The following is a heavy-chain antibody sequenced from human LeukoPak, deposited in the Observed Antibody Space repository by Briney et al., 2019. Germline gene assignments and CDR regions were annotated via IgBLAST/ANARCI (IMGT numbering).Heavy chain of an antibody. CDR2: IYYSGST. V-gene: IGHV4-31*03. J-gene: IGHJ4*02. Sequence: PSETLSLTCTVSGGSISSGGYYWSWIRQHPGKGLEWIGYIYYSGSTYYNPSLKSRVTISVDTSKDQFSLKLSSVTAADTAVYYCARGDVEYYFDYWGQGTLVTVSS. D-gene: IGHD5-24*01. CDR3: ARGDVEYYFDY. CDR1: GGSISSGGYY.